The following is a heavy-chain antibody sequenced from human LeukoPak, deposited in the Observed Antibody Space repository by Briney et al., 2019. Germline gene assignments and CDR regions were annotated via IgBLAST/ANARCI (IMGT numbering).Heavy chain of an antibody. CDR3: TKGESQPKYYFDY. Sequence: GGSLRLSCAASGFTLTSAMRWVRQAPGKGLEGVSSISGSGGNTFYADSVKGRFTISRDNSKNTLYLQMNSLRAEDTAVYYCTKGESQPKYYFDYWGQGTLATVSS. V-gene: IGHV3-23*01. CDR1: GFTLTSA. D-gene: IGHD2-2*01. CDR2: ISGSGGNT. J-gene: IGHJ4*02.